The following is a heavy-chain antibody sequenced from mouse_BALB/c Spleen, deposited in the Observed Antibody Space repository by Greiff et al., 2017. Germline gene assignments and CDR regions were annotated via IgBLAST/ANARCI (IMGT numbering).Heavy chain of an antibody. V-gene: IGHV3-8*02. CDR3: ARFPFSTAKAMDY. D-gene: IGHD1-2*01. CDR1: GDSITSGY. CDR2: ISYSGST. J-gene: IGHJ4*01. Sequence: EVQLVESGPSLVKPSQTLSLTCSVTGDSITSGYWNWIRKFPGNKLEYMGYISYSGSTYYNPSLKSRISITRDTSKNQYYLQLNSVTTEDTATYYCARFPFSTAKAMDYWGQGTSVTVSS.